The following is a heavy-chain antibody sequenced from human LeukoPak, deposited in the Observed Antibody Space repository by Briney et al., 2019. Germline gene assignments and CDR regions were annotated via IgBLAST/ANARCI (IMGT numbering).Heavy chain of an antibody. J-gene: IGHJ4*02. Sequence: SETLSLTCAVSGGSISTYYWWSWVRQPPGKGLEWIGETYHSGNTNYSPSLKSRVTISVDKSKNQFSLKLSSVIAADTAVYYCARAWIGSGSSFDYWGQGTQVTVSS. CDR3: ARAWIGSGSSFDY. CDR2: TYHSGNT. CDR1: GGSISTYYW. D-gene: IGHD3-10*01. V-gene: IGHV4-4*02.